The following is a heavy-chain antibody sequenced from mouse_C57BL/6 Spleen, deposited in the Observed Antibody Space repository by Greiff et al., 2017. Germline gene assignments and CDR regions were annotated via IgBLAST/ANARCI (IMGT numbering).Heavy chain of an antibody. CDR1: GFNIKDDY. CDR2: IDPENGAT. Sequence: VQLQQSGAELVRPGASVKLSCTASGFNIKDDYMHWVKQRPEQGLEWIGWIDPENGATESASKFQGKATITADTSSNTASLQLRSLTSEDTAVYYCTIPSSYNAMDYWGQGTSVTVSS. V-gene: IGHV14-4*01. D-gene: IGHD1-1*01. CDR3: TIPSSYNAMDY. J-gene: IGHJ4*01.